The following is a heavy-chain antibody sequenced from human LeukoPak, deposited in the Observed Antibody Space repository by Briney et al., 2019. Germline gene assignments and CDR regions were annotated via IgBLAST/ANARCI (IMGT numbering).Heavy chain of an antibody. J-gene: IGHJ4*02. CDR2: IGYDGTNT. CDR1: GVSFRSYA. CDR3: ARESYGEFPDY. V-gene: IGHV3-30-3*01. D-gene: IGHD3-10*01. Sequence: PGRSLRLACAASGVSFRSYAMHWVRQAPGKELEWVAVIGYDGTNTYYADSVKGRFTISRDNSKNTLYLQMNSLRAEDTAVYYCARESYGEFPDYWGQGTLVTVSS.